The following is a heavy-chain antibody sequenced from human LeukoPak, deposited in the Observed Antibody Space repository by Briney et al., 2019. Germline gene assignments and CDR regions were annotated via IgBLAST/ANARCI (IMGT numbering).Heavy chain of an antibody. D-gene: IGHD6-6*01. V-gene: IGHV4-61*01. CDR3: ARDSSSPLLHYYYYMDV. J-gene: IGHJ6*03. CDR1: GGSISSSSSF. CDR2: IYYSGST. Sequence: SETLSLTCTVSGGSISSSSSFWGWIRQPPGKGLEWIGYIYYSGSTNYNPSLKSRVTISVDTSKNQFSLKLSSVTAADTAVYYCARDSSSPLLHYYYYMDVWGKGTTVTVSS.